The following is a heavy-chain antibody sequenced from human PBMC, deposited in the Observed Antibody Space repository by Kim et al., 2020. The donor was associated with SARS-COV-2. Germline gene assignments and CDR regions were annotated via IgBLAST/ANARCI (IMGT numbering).Heavy chain of an antibody. V-gene: IGHV4-61*03. J-gene: IGHJ4*02. CDR3: ARGRLSSWVPDY. Sequence: NSKPSLKGRVAMSVDTSKNHFSLKLDSVTAADTAVYYCARGRLSSWVPDYWGQGALVTVSS. D-gene: IGHD6-13*01.